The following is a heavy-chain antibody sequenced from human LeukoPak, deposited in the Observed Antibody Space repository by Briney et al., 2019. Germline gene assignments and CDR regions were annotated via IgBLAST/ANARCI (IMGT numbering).Heavy chain of an antibody. V-gene: IGHV3-74*01. CDR1: GFTFSTYW. J-gene: IGHJ4*02. D-gene: IGHD3-9*01. CDR3: TRAISVN. Sequence: GGSLRLSCAASGFTFSTYWMHWVRQAPGEGLVWVSRISGDGSITNYADSVKGRFTISRDNAKNTLYLQMNSLRAEDTAIYYCTRAISVNWGQGILVTVSS. CDR2: ISGDGSIT.